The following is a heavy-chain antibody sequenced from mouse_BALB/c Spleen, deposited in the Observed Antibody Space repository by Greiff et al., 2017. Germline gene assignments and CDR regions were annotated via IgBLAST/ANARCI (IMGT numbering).Heavy chain of an antibody. CDR1: GFTFSSYT. Sequence: EVKLVESGGGLVKPGGSLKLSCAASGFTFSSYTMSWVRQTPEKRLEWVATISSGGSYTYYPDSVKGRFTISRDNAKNTLYLQMSSLKSEDTAMYYCTRGDYGSGYYYAMDYWGQGTSVTVSS. D-gene: IGHD1-1*01. V-gene: IGHV5-6-4*01. J-gene: IGHJ4*01. CDR2: ISSGGSYT. CDR3: TRGDYGSGYYYAMDY.